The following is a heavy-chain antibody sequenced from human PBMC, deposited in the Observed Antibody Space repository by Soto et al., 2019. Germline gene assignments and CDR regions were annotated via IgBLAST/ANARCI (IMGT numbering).Heavy chain of an antibody. CDR1: GFTFSGSA. Sequence: GGSLRLSCAASGFTFSGSAMHWVRQASGKGLEWVGHIRSKANSYATAYAVSVKGKFTISRDDSRNTAYLQMNSLKTEDTAVYYCATGAYAFHSGHPKGLDYWGQGTVVTVSS. D-gene: IGHD3-3*01. V-gene: IGHV3-73*01. J-gene: IGHJ4*02. CDR3: ATGAYAFHSGHPKGLDY. CDR2: IRSKANSYAT.